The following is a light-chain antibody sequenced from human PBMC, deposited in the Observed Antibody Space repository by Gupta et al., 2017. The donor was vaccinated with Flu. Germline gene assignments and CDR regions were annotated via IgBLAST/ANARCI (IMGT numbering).Light chain of an antibody. V-gene: IGLV2-14*01. CDR1: SSDIGGYNY. CDR2: EVT. CDR3: GSYTSSSTWV. Sequence: QSALTQPASVSGSPGPSITISCTGTSSDIGGYNYVACYQQPPGKAPKLMIYEVTNRPAGVASRFSGSKAGNTASLTISGLQAEDEADYFCGSYTSSSTWVFGGGTKLTVL. J-gene: IGLJ3*02.